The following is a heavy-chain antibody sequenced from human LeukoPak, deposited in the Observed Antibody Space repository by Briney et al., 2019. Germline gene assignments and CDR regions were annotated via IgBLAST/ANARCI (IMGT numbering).Heavy chain of an antibody. Sequence: PGGSLRLSCAASGFTFSSYGMHWVRQAPGKGLEWVAVIWYDGSNKYYADSVKGRFTISRDNSKNTLYLQMNSLRAEDTAVYYCARANQQRWLQRNYYFDYWGQGTLVTVSS. CDR1: GFTFSSYG. J-gene: IGHJ4*02. D-gene: IGHD5-24*01. CDR3: ARANQQRWLQRNYYFDY. CDR2: IWYDGSNK. V-gene: IGHV3-33*01.